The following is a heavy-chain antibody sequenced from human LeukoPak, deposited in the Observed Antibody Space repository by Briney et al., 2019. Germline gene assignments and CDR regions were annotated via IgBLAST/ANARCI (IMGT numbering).Heavy chain of an antibody. CDR2: ISSSSSTI. D-gene: IGHD2-15*01. CDR1: GFTFSSYS. V-gene: IGHV3-48*01. Sequence: PGGSLRLSCAASGFTFSSYSMNWVRQAPGKGLEWVSYISSSSSTIYYADSVKGRFTISRDNSKNTLYLQMNSLRAEDTAVYYCANGRPGYCSGGSCYTFDYWGQGTLVTVSS. J-gene: IGHJ4*02. CDR3: ANGRPGYCSGGSCYTFDY.